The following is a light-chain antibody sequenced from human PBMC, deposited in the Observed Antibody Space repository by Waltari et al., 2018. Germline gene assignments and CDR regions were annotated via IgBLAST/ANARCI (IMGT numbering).Light chain of an antibody. CDR3: SSYAGSNDPVV. CDR2: EVS. Sequence: QSALTQPPSASGSPGQSVAISCTGTSSDVGGYNYVSWYQQHPGKAPKLIVYEVSKRPSGVPDLFSGSKSGNTASLTVSGLQADDEADFYCSSYAGSNDPVVFGGGTKLTVL. J-gene: IGLJ2*01. CDR1: SSDVGGYNY. V-gene: IGLV2-8*01.